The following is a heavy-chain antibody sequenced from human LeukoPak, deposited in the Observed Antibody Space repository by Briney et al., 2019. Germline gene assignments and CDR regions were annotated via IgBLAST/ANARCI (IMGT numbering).Heavy chain of an antibody. Sequence: ASVKVSCKVCGYSLTELSMHWVRQAPGKGLEWMGGFDPEQGKTIYAQKFQDRVILTEDTSRDTAYMDLSGLTYEDTAVYFCATEGRGANYWYFDLWGRGTLVTVSS. J-gene: IGHJ2*01. CDR3: ATEGRGANYWYFDL. V-gene: IGHV1-24*01. CDR2: FDPEQGKT. D-gene: IGHD3-10*01. CDR1: GYSLTELS.